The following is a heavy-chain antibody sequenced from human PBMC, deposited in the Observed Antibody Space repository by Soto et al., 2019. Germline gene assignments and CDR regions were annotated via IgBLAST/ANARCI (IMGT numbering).Heavy chain of an antibody. V-gene: IGHV4-61*01. CDR1: GGSVSSGSYY. CDR2: IYYSGST. Sequence: QVQLQESGPGLVKPSETLSLTCTVSGGSVSSGSYYWSWIRQPPGKGLEWIGYIYYSGSTNYNPSLKSRVTISVDTSKNQFSLKLSSVTAADTAVYYCARAPGYNWNHARYYYGMDVWGQGTTVTVSS. J-gene: IGHJ6*02. CDR3: ARAPGYNWNHARYYYGMDV. D-gene: IGHD1-20*01.